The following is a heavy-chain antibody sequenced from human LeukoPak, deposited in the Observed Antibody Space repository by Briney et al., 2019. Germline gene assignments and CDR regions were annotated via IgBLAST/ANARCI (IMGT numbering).Heavy chain of an antibody. CDR3: AREQWLNSYYFDS. CDR1: GGSMTTYY. Sequence: SETLSLTCTVSGGSMTTYYWSWIRQSPEKGLEWIGDIYYSGDTSSNPSLRSRITMSLDKSKRQFSLKVSSVTAADTAVYYCAREQWLNSYYFDSWGQGTLVTVSS. D-gene: IGHD6-19*01. J-gene: IGHJ4*02. V-gene: IGHV4-59*01. CDR2: IYYSGDT.